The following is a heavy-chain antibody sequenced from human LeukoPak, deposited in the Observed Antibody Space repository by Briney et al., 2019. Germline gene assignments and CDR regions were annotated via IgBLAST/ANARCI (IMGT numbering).Heavy chain of an antibody. V-gene: IGHV3-9*01. Sequence: PGRCLRLSCAASGFIFHDFAMHWVRQAPGKGLEWVSSVSWNRDIINYADSVRGRFTVSRDNDQNSLYLEMNNLRPDDTALYYCVNSGGYVYMDAWGKGTMVIVSS. D-gene: IGHD3-16*01. CDR3: VNSGGYVYMDA. CDR1: GFIFHDFA. CDR2: VSWNRDII. J-gene: IGHJ6*03.